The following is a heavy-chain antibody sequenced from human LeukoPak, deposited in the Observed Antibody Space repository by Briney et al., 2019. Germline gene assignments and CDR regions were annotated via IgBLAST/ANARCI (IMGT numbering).Heavy chain of an antibody. Sequence: GGSLRLSCAASGFTFSSHGMHWVGQAPGKGLEWVSGISGSGDSTFYAAPVKGRFTISRDNSRNRLYLQMNSLRAEDTAVYYCPKLNWGLWSFDLWGRGTLVTVSS. V-gene: IGHV3-23*01. CDR2: ISGSGDST. CDR3: PKLNWGLWSFDL. J-gene: IGHJ2*01. CDR1: GFTFSSHG. D-gene: IGHD7-27*01.